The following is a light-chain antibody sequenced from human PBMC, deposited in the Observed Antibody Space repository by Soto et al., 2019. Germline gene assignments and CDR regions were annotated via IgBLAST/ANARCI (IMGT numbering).Light chain of an antibody. J-gene: IGKJ1*01. V-gene: IGKV3-15*01. CDR3: QQYFEWPPMT. CDR1: ETVATN. Sequence: PGERATLCCWASETVATNLAWYQQKPGQAPRLLISGASTRAAGISDRFRGSGSGTEFTLTISSLRSEDSAIYYCQQYFEWPPMTFGQGTKVEI. CDR2: GAS.